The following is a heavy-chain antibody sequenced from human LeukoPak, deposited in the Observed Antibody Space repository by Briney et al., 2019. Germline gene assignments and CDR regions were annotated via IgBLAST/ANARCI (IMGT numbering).Heavy chain of an antibody. D-gene: IGHD1-14*01. CDR3: ARDQPQGGFDY. CDR2: ISYSGST. V-gene: IGHV4-59*01. CDR1: GAXISNSY. Sequence: SETLSLTCTVSGAXISNSYCSWIRQPPGKGLEWIGYISYSGSTNYNPSLKSRVTISVDTSKNQLSLKLTSVTAADTAVYYCARDQPQGGFDYWGQGTLVTVSS. J-gene: IGHJ4*02.